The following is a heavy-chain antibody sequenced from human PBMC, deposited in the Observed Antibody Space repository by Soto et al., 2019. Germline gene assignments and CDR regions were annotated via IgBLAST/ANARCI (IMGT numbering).Heavy chain of an antibody. CDR1: GFTFSSYA. D-gene: IGHD1-7*01. CDR3: ARRNWNYGAFDI. V-gene: IGHV3-23*01. Sequence: GGSLRLSCAASGFTFSSYAMSWVRQAPGKGLEWVSGISGSGSSTYYADSVKGRFTISRDNSKNTLYLQVNSLRADDTAVYYCARRNWNYGAFDIWGQGTMVTVSS. CDR2: ISGSGSST. J-gene: IGHJ3*02.